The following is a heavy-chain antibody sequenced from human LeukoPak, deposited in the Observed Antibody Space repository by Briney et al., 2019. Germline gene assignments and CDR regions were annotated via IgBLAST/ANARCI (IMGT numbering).Heavy chain of an antibody. D-gene: IGHD6-13*01. CDR1: GFTFRSYG. CDR2: VSRDGDNK. J-gene: IGHJ4*02. CDR3: AKSGIAAAGRRAHFDY. Sequence: GGSLRLSCEASGFTFRSYGMHWVRQAPGKGLDWVAVVSRDGDNKYYRDSVKGRFTVSRDNSKNTLYLQMNSLRAEDTAVYYCAKSGIAAAGRRAHFDYWGQGTLVTVSS. V-gene: IGHV3-30*18.